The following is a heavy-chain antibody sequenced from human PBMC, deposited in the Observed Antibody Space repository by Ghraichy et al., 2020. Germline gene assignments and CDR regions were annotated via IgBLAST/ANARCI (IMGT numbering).Heavy chain of an antibody. J-gene: IGHJ4*02. CDR1: VHTFTSYG. D-gene: IGHD3-10*01. CDR2: ISAYNGNT. V-gene: IGHV1-18*04. CDR3: SRSGLVWFGEPAPFDY. Sequence: ATVKVSCKASVHTFTSYGISWVRQAPGQGLEWMGWISAYNGNTNYAQKLQGRVTMTTDTSTSTAYMELRSLRSDDTAVYYCSRSGLVWFGEPAPFDYWGQGTLVTVSS.